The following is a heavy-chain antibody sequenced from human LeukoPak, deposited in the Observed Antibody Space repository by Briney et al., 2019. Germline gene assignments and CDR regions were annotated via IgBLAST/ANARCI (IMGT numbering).Heavy chain of an antibody. J-gene: IGHJ2*01. CDR1: GFTFSSYW. D-gene: IGHD4-23*01. CDR2: INSDGSST. Sequence: RSRGSLRLSCAASGFTFSSYWMHWVRHAPGKGLVWVSRINSDGSSTTYADSVKGRFTISRDSSKNTLYLQMSSLRDEDTAVYYCAKNNDYGGSYWYFDLWGRGTLVTVSS. CDR3: AKNNDYGGSYWYFDL. V-gene: IGHV3-74*01.